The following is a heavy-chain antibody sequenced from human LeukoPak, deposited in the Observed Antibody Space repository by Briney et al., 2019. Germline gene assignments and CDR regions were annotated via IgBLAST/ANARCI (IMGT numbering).Heavy chain of an antibody. Sequence: PSETLSLTCTVSGGSISSYYWSWIRQPPGKGLEWIGNVYYSGSTNYNPSLKSRVTMSVDTSKNLFSLRLSSVTAADTAVYYCARLDGSGSYYYYYGMDVWGQGTTVTVSS. CDR2: VYYSGST. V-gene: IGHV4-59*08. CDR3: ARLDGSGSYYYYYGMDV. J-gene: IGHJ6*02. CDR1: GGSISSYY. D-gene: IGHD3-10*01.